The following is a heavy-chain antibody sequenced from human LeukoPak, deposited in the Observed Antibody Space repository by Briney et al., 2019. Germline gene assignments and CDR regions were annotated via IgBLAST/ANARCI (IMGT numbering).Heavy chain of an antibody. D-gene: IGHD6-13*01. CDR3: AKDRQQQLAPTWYYGMDV. CDR1: GFNFNTYS. J-gene: IGHJ6*02. V-gene: IGHV3-21*01. CDR2: ISSTSNYI. Sequence: GGSLRLSCAVSGFNFNTYSMNWVRQAPGKGPEWVSSISSTSNYIYYAESVKGRFAVSRDNAKNSLYLQMNSLRADDTAVYYCAKDRQQQLAPTWYYGMDVWGQGTTVTVSS.